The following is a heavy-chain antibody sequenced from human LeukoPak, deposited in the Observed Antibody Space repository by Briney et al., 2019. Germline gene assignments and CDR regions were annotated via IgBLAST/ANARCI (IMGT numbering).Heavy chain of an antibody. D-gene: IGHD2-2*01. CDR2: IIPIFGTA. CDR1: GGTFSSYA. J-gene: IGHJ4*02. CDR3: ARDPGGYCSSTSCPLYY. Sequence: SVMVSCKASGGTFSSYAISWVRQAPGQGLEWMGGIIPIFGTANYAQKFQGRVTITADESTSTAYMELSSLRSEDTAVYYCARDPGGYCSSTSCPLYYWGQGTLVTVSS. V-gene: IGHV1-69*13.